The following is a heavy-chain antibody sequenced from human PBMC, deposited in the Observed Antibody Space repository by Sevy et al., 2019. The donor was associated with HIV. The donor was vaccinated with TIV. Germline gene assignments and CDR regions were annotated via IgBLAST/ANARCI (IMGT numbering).Heavy chain of an antibody. J-gene: IGHJ3*02. V-gene: IGHV3-7*01. CDR3: AREDLSEKGSRSSYFVEGLDI. CDR1: GFTFSSYC. CDR2: IKPDGSDQ. Sequence: GGSLRLSCAASGFTFSSYCMSWVRQAPGKGLEWVANIKPDGSDQYYVDSVKGRFTISRDNAENSLYLQMNSLRAEDTSVYYCAREDLSEKGSRSSYFVEGLDIWGQGTMVTVSS. D-gene: IGHD3-22*01.